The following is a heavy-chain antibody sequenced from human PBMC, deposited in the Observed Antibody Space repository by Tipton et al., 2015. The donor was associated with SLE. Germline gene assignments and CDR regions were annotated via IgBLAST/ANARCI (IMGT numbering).Heavy chain of an antibody. D-gene: IGHD6-19*01. CDR3: ASARDLWLVYDY. CDR2: IYYSGTT. J-gene: IGHJ4*02. V-gene: IGHV4-59*01. CDR1: GDSIISSY. Sequence: TLSLTCTVSGDSIISSYWSWIRQPPGKGLEWIGYIYYSGTTNYNPSLKSRVTISVDTSKNQVSLKLSSVTAADTAVYYCASARDLWLVYDYWGQGTLVTVSS.